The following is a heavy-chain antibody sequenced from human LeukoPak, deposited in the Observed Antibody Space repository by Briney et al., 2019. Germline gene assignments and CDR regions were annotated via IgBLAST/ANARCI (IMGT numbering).Heavy chain of an antibody. J-gene: IGHJ4*02. D-gene: IGHD6-6*01. Sequence: ASVKVSCKASGGTFSSYAISWVRQAPGQGLEWMGRIIPILGIANYAQKFQGRVTITADESTSTAYMELSNLRSEDTAVYCCASHSSSTELYFDYWGQGTLVTVSS. CDR1: GGTFSSYA. CDR2: IIPILGIA. CDR3: ASHSSSTELYFDY. V-gene: IGHV1-69*04.